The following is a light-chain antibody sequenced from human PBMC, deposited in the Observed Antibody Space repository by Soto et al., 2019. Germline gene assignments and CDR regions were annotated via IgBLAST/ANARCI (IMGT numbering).Light chain of an antibody. CDR1: QSLLYRSNNKNY. Sequence: DIVMTQSPDSLAVSLGERATIKCKSSQSLLYRSNNKNYLTWFQRKPGQPPKLLIYWASARESGVPDRFTGSGSGTDFTLTISSVQAEDVATYYCQQYYHGLAFTFGGGTKVELK. CDR3: QQYYHGLAFT. J-gene: IGKJ4*01. V-gene: IGKV4-1*01. CDR2: WAS.